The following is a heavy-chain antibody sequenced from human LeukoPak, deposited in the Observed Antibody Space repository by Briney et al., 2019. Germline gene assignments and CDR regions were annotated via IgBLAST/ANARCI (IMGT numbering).Heavy chain of an antibody. CDR2: IIPILGIA. CDR3: ARMVRGVIKPLYYFDY. Sequence: GASVKVSCKASGGTFSSYAISWVRQAHGQGLECMGRIIPILGIANYAQKFQGRVTITADKSTSTAYMELSSLRSEDTAVYYCARMVRGVIKPLYYFDYWGQGTLVTVSS. J-gene: IGHJ4*02. V-gene: IGHV1-69*04. CDR1: GGTFSSYA. D-gene: IGHD3-10*01.